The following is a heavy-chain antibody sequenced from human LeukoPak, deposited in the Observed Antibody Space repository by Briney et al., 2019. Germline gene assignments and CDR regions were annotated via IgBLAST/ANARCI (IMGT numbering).Heavy chain of an antibody. J-gene: IGHJ5*02. Sequence: ASVKVSCKASGGTFSSYAISWVRQAPGQGLEWMGGIIPIFGTANYAQKFQGRVTITADKSTSTAYMELSSLRSEDTAVYYCARGLVLVYCSSTSCSEWFDPWGQGTLVTVSS. D-gene: IGHD2-2*01. V-gene: IGHV1-69*06. CDR3: ARGLVLVYCSSTSCSEWFDP. CDR1: GGTFSSYA. CDR2: IIPIFGTA.